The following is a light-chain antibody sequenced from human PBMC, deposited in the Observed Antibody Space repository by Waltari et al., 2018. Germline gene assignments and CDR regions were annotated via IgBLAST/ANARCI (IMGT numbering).Light chain of an antibody. CDR3: QQSYSTPPT. CDR1: QSISSY. V-gene: IGKV1-39*01. CDR2: AAS. J-gene: IGKJ2*01. Sequence: DIQMTQSPSSLPPSVGDGVPITCRASQSISSYLNWYQQKPGKAPKLLIFAASSLQSGVPSRFSGSGSGTDFTLTISSLQPEDFATYYCQQSYSTPPTFGQGTNLEIK.